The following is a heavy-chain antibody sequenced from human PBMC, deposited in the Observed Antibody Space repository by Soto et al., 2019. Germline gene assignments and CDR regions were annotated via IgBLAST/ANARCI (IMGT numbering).Heavy chain of an antibody. J-gene: IGHJ4*02. CDR3: ARVQKAPAAMGTSDYYFDY. V-gene: IGHV4-4*02. D-gene: IGHD2-2*01. Sequence: SETLSLTCAVSSGSISSSNWWSWVRQPPGKGLEWIGEIYHSGSTNYNPSLKSRVTISVDKSKNQFSLKLSSVTAADTAVYYCARVQKAPAAMGTSDYYFDYWGQGTLVTVSS. CDR2: IYHSGST. CDR1: SGSISSSNW.